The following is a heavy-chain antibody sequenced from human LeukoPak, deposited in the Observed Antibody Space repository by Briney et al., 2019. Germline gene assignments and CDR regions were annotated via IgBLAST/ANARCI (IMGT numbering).Heavy chain of an antibody. D-gene: IGHD2-21*02. CDR1: GFTVTTNS. CDR2: IFRSSDS. Sequence: GGSLRLSCAISGFTVTTNSMVWVRQAPGQGLDRVSTIFRSSDSHYADSVNRRFFISVDNSKNAIHLHLNSLRATATAVYVCSRLRDSAVRGSFDVWGQGTMVTVSS. CDR3: SRLRDSAVRGSFDV. J-gene: IGHJ3*01. V-gene: IGHV3-53*01.